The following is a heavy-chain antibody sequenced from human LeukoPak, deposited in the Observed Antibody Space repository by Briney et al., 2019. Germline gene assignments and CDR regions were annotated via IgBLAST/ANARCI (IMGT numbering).Heavy chain of an antibody. Sequence: NPSETLSLTCTVSGGSISSYYWSWIRQPPGKGLEWIGYIYYSGSTNYNPSLKSRVTISVDTSKNQFSLKLSSVTAADTAVYYCARHRSMGYDILTGFLTWGQGTLVTVPS. CDR3: ARHRSMGYDILTGFLT. CDR1: GGSISSYY. V-gene: IGHV4-59*08. CDR2: IYYSGST. D-gene: IGHD3-9*01. J-gene: IGHJ5*02.